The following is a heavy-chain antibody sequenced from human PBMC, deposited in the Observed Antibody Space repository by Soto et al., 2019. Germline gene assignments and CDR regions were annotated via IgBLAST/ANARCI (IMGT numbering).Heavy chain of an antibody. CDR3: AKDASGDYDRGYFDL. Sequence: QLVESGGGLVQPGRSLRLSCTASGFNFDDYAMRWVRQAPGKGLEWVSGISWSSVNIGYADSVKGRFTISRDNSADSLFLQIDSPRTDDTALYFCAKDASGDYDRGYFDLWGRGTLVTVPS. V-gene: IGHV3-9*01. CDR2: ISWSSVNI. J-gene: IGHJ2*01. D-gene: IGHD3-22*01. CDR1: GFNFDDYA.